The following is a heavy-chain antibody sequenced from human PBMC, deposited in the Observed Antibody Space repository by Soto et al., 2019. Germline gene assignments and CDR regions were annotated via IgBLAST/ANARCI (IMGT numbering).Heavy chain of an antibody. Sequence: GGSLRLSCAASGFTFTTAWINLVRQAPGKGLEWVSAISGSGGSTYYADSVKGRFTISRGNSKNTLYLQMNSLRAEDTAVYYCAKDFTVPDTAVAGTDYWGQGTLVTVSS. CDR3: AKDFTVPDTAVAGTDY. CDR2: ISGSGGST. CDR1: GFTFTTAW. D-gene: IGHD6-19*01. J-gene: IGHJ4*02. V-gene: IGHV3-23*01.